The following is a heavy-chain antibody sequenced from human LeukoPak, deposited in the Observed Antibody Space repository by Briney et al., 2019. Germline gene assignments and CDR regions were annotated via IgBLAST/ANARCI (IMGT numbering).Heavy chain of an antibody. J-gene: IGHJ4*02. CDR3: ARGKSIAGEAGFDY. Sequence: TSQTLSLTCTVSGGSISSGSYYWSWIRQPPGKGLEWIGYIYYSGSTNYNPSLKSRVTISVDTSKNQFSLKLSSVTAADTAVYYCARGKSIAGEAGFDYWGQGTLVTVSS. V-gene: IGHV4-61*01. CDR2: IYYSGST. D-gene: IGHD6-6*01. CDR1: GGSISSGSYY.